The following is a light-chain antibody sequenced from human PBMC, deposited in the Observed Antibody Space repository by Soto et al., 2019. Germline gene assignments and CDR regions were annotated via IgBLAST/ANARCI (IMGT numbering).Light chain of an antibody. J-gene: IGLJ1*01. Sequence: QLVLPQPPSVSGAPGQRVTISCTGSSSNIGAGYDVNWYQHLPGAAPKLLIYGNTNRPSRVPDRFSGSKSGTSASRAITGLQAEDEADYYCQSYDSSLSALYVFGTGTKVTVL. CDR1: SSNIGAGYD. CDR2: GNT. CDR3: QSYDSSLSALYV. V-gene: IGLV1-40*01.